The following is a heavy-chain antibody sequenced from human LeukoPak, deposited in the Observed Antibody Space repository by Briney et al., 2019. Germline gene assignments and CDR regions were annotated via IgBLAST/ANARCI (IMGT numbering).Heavy chain of an antibody. CDR3: ARDRSDIVVDRDAFDY. J-gene: IGHJ4*02. D-gene: IGHD2-15*01. Sequence: ASVKVSCKASGYTFTGYYMHWVRQAPGQGLEWMGWINPNSGGTNYAQKFQGRVTMTRDTSISTAYMELSRLRSDDTAVYYCARDRSDIVVDRDAFDYWGQGTLVTVSS. CDR2: INPNSGGT. V-gene: IGHV1-2*02. CDR1: GYTFTGYY.